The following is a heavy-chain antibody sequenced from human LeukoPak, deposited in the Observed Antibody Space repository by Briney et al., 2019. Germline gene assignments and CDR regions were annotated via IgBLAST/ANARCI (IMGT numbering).Heavy chain of an antibody. CDR3: ARGRRPTVTTGGHSYYYYYYMDV. J-gene: IGHJ6*03. V-gene: IGHV4-39*07. CDR1: GGSISSSSYY. CDR2: IYYSGST. Sequence: ASETLSLTCTVSGGSISSSSYYWGWIRQPPGKGLEWIGSIYYSGSTYYNPSLKSRVTISVDTSKNQFSLKLSSVTAADTAVYYCARGRRPTVTTGGHSYYYYYYMDVWGKGTTVTVSS. D-gene: IGHD4-17*01.